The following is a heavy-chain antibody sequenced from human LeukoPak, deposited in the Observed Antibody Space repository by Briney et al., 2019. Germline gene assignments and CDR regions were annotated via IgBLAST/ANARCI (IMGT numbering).Heavy chain of an antibody. J-gene: IGHJ4*02. CDR3: ASDRAYSQFDY. CDR1: GFTFSTYW. Sequence: PGGSLRLSRAASGFTFSTYWMDWVRQAPGKGLEWVASIKEDGSDTNYAGSVRGRFTVSRDNTKNSLYLQMNSLRADDTAVYYCASDRAYSQFDYWGQGTLVTVSS. V-gene: IGHV3-7*01. CDR2: IKEDGSDT. D-gene: IGHD2-15*01.